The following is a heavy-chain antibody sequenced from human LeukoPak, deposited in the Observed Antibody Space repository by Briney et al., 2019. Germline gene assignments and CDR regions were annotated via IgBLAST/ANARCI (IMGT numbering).Heavy chain of an antibody. CDR2: IYYSGST. V-gene: IGHV4-59*01. CDR3: ARFQRVVSVWFDP. Sequence: SETLSLTCTVSGGSISSYYWSWIRQPPGKGLEWIGYIYYSGSTNYNPSLKSRVTISVDTSKNQFSLKLSSVTAADTAVYYCARFQRVVSVWFDPWGQGTLVTVSS. J-gene: IGHJ5*02. CDR1: GGSISSYY. D-gene: IGHD2-15*01.